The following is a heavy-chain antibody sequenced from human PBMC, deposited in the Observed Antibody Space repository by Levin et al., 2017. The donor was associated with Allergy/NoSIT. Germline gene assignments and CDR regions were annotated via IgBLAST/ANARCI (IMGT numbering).Heavy chain of an antibody. Sequence: AASVKVSCKASGYTFTTYEINWLRQATGQRPEWLGWMSPNSGNTGYAQKFQGRVTMTRDTSINTAYMELSSLRSGDTAVYYCTRGYGAGSYISWGQGTPVTVSS. J-gene: IGHJ5*02. CDR1: GYTFTTYE. CDR3: TRGYGAGSYIS. CDR2: MSPNSGNT. D-gene: IGHD3-10*01. V-gene: IGHV1-8*01.